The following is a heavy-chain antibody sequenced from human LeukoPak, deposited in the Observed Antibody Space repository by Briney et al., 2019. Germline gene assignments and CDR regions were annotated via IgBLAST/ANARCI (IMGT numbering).Heavy chain of an antibody. V-gene: IGHV1-2*02. CDR1: GYTFTSYY. J-gene: IGHJ4*02. CDR2: INPNSGGT. Sequence: ASVKVSCKASGYTFTSYYMHWVRQAPGQGLEWMGWINPNSGGTNYAQKFQGRVTMTRDTSISTAYMELSRLRSDDTAVYYCARVYRDYPELLWFGESPGYYFDYWGQGTLVTVSS. CDR3: ARVYRDYPELLWFGESPGYYFDY. D-gene: IGHD3-10*01.